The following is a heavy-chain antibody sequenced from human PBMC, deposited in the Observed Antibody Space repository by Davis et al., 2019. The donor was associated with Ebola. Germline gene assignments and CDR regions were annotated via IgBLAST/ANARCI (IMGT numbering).Heavy chain of an antibody. V-gene: IGHV1-46*01. D-gene: IGHD1-1*01. CDR2: INPSGGRT. Sequence: ASVKVSCKASGYTFTNYYMHWVRQAPGQGLEWMGIINPSGGRTSYAQKFQGRVTMTTDTSTATAYMEVRGLTSDDTAVYYCARLFSWSDGSFYYHGMDVWGQGTTVTVSS. J-gene: IGHJ6*02. CDR1: GYTFTNYY. CDR3: ARLFSWSDGSFYYHGMDV.